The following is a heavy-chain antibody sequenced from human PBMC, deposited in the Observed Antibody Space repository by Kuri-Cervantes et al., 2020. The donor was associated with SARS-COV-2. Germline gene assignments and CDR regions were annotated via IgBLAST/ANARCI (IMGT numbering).Heavy chain of an antibody. V-gene: IGHV1-69*06. CDR2: IIPIFGTA. J-gene: IGHJ6*02. D-gene: IGHD5-24*01. CDR1: GGTFSSYA. CDR3: AGSRWLQLDYYYYYGMDV. Sequence: SVKVSCKASGGTFSSYAISWVRQAPGQGPEWMGGIIPIFGTANYAQKFQGRVTITADKSTSTAHMELSSLRSEDTAVYYCAGSRWLQLDYYYYYGMDVWGQGTTVTVSS.